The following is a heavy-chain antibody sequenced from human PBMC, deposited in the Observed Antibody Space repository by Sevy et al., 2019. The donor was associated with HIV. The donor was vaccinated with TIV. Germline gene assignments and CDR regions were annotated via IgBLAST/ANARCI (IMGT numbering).Heavy chain of an antibody. J-gene: IGHJ4*02. CDR3: ARESIAASTFPPYFDF. Sequence: SQTLSLTCAISGDSVSTNSAAWNWIRQSPSRGLEWLGRTKYRSKWDNDYATSVKSRITINPDTTKNQFSLQLNSVTPEDTAVYSWARESIAASTFPPYFDFWGQGTLVTVSS. V-gene: IGHV6-1*01. CDR1: GDSVSTNSAA. D-gene: IGHD6-25*01. CDR2: TKYRSKWDN.